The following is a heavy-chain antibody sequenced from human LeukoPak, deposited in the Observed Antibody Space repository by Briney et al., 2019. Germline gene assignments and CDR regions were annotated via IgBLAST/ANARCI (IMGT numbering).Heavy chain of an antibody. J-gene: IGHJ1*01. V-gene: IGHV3-23*01. CDR2: ISDNGGSK. CDR1: GFTFSTYA. Sequence: GGSLRLSCAAPGFTFSTYAMSWVRQAPGKGLERVSAISDNGGSKHYADSVKGRFTISRDNAENSLYLQMNSLRAEDSAVCYCATDGGTYFGYFHHWGQGTLVTVSS. D-gene: IGHD1-26*01. CDR3: ATDGGTYFGYFHH.